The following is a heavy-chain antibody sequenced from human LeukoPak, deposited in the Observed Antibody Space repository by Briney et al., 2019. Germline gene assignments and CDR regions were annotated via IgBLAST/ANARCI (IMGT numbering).Heavy chain of an antibody. CDR3: ARTNGILTGYYFLGDY. CDR2: INPNSGGT. CDR1: GYTFTGYY. V-gene: IGHV1-2*02. J-gene: IGHJ4*02. D-gene: IGHD3-9*01. Sequence: GASVKVFCKASGYTFTGYYMHWVRQAPGQGLEWMGWINPNSGGTNYAQKFQGRVTMTRDTSISTAYMELSRLRSDDTAVYYCARTNGILTGYYFLGDYWGQRTLVTVSS.